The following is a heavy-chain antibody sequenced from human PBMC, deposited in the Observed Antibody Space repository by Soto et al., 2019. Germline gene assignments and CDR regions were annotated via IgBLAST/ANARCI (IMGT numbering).Heavy chain of an antibody. V-gene: IGHV3-30*18. CDR3: PKGFGNYWAFDY. CDR2: ISNDGSNK. D-gene: IGHD1-26*01. J-gene: IGHJ4*02. Sequence: QVHLVESGGGVVQPGRSLRLSCAASGFSFSTYGMHWVRQAPGKGLEWVAFISNDGSNKYYADSVKGRLTISRDNSKNTLYLQMNSLRAEDTAVYYCPKGFGNYWAFDYCGQGTLVTVSS. CDR1: GFSFSTYG.